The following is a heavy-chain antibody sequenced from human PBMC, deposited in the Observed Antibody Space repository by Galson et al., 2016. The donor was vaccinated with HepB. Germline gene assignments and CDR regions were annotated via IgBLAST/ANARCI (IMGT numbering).Heavy chain of an antibody. CDR1: GFSFSTYA. D-gene: IGHD3-22*01. V-gene: IGHV3-33*01. CDR2: MWFDASNK. J-gene: IGHJ4*02. CDR3: ARGGYYFDNSAYSY. Sequence: SPRLSCAASGFSFSTYAMHWVRQAPGKGLEWVAVMWFDASNKWYADSVKGRFIISRDKSKNTLYLQMNSLRAEDTAVYYCARGGYYFDNSAYSYWGQGALVTVSS.